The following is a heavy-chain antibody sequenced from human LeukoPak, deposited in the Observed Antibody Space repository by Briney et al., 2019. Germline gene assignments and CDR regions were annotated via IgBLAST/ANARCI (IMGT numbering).Heavy chain of an antibody. D-gene: IGHD2-15*01. CDR3: ASHPPYCSGGSCYSGMDV. V-gene: IGHV3-21*01. CDR1: GFTFSSYS. Sequence: NAGGSLRLSCAASGFTFSSYSMNWVRQAPGKGLEWVSSISSSSSYIYYADSVKGRFTISRDNAKNSLYLQMNSLTAEDTAVYYCASHPPYCSGGSCYSGMDVWGKGTTVTVSS. J-gene: IGHJ6*04. CDR2: ISSSSSYI.